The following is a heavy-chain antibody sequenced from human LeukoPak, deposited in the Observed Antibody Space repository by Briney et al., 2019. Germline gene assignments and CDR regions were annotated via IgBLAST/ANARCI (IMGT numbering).Heavy chain of an antibody. D-gene: IGHD3-16*02. CDR1: GLTFRDYY. J-gene: IGHJ4*02. Sequence: GWSLRLSCAASGLTFRDYYLSWMRPAGVRGLAGVSYISSSSSYTNYADSVKGRFTISRGNAKNSLYLQMNSLRAEDTAVYYCARDRQDYDYVWGSYPLDYWGQGTLVTVSS. V-gene: IGHV3-11*06. CDR3: ARDRQDYDYVWGSYPLDY. CDR2: ISSSSSYT.